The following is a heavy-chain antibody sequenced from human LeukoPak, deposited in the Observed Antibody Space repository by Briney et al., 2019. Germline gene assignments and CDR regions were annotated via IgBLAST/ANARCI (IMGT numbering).Heavy chain of an antibody. CDR2: IYYSGST. CDR3: ARLLDIVVVVAAYFDY. D-gene: IGHD2-15*01. Sequence: SETLSLTCTVSGGSISSSSYYWGWIRQPPGKGLEWIGIIYYSGSTYYNPSLKSRVTISVDTSKNQFSLKLSSVTAADTAVYYCARLLDIVVVVAAYFDYWGQGTLVTVSS. CDR1: GGSISSSSYY. V-gene: IGHV4-39*01. J-gene: IGHJ4*02.